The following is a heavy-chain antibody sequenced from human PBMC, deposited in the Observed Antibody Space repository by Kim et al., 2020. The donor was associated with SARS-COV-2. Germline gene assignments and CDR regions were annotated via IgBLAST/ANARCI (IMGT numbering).Heavy chain of an antibody. V-gene: IGHV4-31*03. J-gene: IGHJ6*02. CDR3: AREMKGDISYGMDV. CDR2: IHYSGNT. Sequence: SETLSLTCTVSGASVSTADYFWSWNRQRPGKGLEWIGYIHYSGNTQYNPSLKSRASISIDTSKNHFSLTLSSVTVAYTAVYYCAREMKGDISYGMDVWG. D-gene: IGHD1-26*01. CDR1: GASVSTADYF.